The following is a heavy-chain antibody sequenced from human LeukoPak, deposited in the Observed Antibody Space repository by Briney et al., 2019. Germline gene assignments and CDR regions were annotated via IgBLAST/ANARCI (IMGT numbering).Heavy chain of an antibody. J-gene: IGHJ4*02. V-gene: IGHV1-2*02. D-gene: IGHD3-9*01. CDR3: ARDNVDYDILTGHPHYFDY. CDR1: GYTFTGYY. CDR2: INPNSGGT. Sequence: GASVKVSCKASGYTFTGYYMHWVRQAPGQGLEWMGWINPNSGGTNYAQKLQGRVTMTRDTSISTAYMELGRLRSDDTAVYYCARDNVDYDILTGHPHYFDYWGQGTLVTVSS.